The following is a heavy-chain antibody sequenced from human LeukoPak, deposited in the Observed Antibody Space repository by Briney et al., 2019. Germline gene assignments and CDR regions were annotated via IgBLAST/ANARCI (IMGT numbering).Heavy chain of an antibody. J-gene: IGHJ4*02. Sequence: GGSLRFSCAASGFNFDDNTMDGVAQAPGKGLEGGSGICWDSGRIGYANSVKGRFTTARDNAKNSLYLPMNSLRAEDTALYYCARDRTVTTSLFDYWGQGTLVTVSS. CDR3: ARDRTVTTSLFDY. CDR2: ICWDSGRI. V-gene: IGHV3-9*01. CDR1: GFNFDDNT. D-gene: IGHD4-17*01.